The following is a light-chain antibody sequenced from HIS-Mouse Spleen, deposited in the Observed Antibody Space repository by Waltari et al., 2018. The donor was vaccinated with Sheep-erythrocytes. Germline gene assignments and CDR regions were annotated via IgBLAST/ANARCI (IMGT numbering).Light chain of an antibody. CDR1: SSDVGRYNL. Sequence: QSALTQPASVSGSPGQSITISCTGTSSDVGRYNLVSWYQQHPGKAPKLMIYEGSKRPSGVSNSFSGSKAGNTASLTISGLQAEDEADYYCCSYAGRSTWVFGGGTKLTVL. CDR2: EGS. V-gene: IGLV2-23*01. J-gene: IGLJ3*02. CDR3: CSYAGRSTWV.